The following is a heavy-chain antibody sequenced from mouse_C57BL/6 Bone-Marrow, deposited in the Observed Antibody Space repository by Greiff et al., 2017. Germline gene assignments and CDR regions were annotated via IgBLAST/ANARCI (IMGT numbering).Heavy chain of an antibody. J-gene: IGHJ4*01. CDR2: IYPGCGSP. CDR1: GYTFTSYW. V-gene: IGHV1-55*01. D-gene: IGHD2-4*01. Sequence: QVQLQQPGAELVQPGASVKMSCKASGYTFTSYWITWVKPRPGPGLEWIGDIYPGCGSPNYNETFKSKATLTVDKSYRTAEMQLSSLASEGSAFNYCARGGYDYGEGYAMDYGGQGTSVTVSS. CDR3: ARGGYDYGEGYAMDY.